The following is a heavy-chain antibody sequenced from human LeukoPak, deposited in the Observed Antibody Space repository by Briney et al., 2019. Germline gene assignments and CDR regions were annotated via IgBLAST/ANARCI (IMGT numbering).Heavy chain of an antibody. CDR1: RYTFPRYD. D-gene: IGHD2-15*01. CDR2: LNPNSGNK. CDR3: ARSSVVVRRRTDY. Sequence: ASVNVSCKPSRYTFPRYDIIWVRQPTGPGVGWMGWLNPNSGNKGYAQTFPRRATMTRSTSVITAYLALSKLTSEDPDVHYCARSSVVVRRRTDYWGQGTLVTVSS. J-gene: IGHJ4*02. V-gene: IGHV1-8*01.